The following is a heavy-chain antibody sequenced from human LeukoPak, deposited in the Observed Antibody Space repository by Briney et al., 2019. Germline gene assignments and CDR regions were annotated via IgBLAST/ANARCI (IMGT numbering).Heavy chain of an antibody. CDR3: AKELLLGYFYMDV. J-gene: IGHJ6*03. CDR1: GFSFSNYG. D-gene: IGHD1-26*01. V-gene: IGHV3-30*02. CDR2: TRYDGTIK. Sequence: AGGSLTLSCAASGFSFSNYGTHWVRQTPGKGLESVAFTRYDGTIKDYADSVKGRFTISRDNSQNVLHLQMKSLRTEDTAVYYCAKELLLGYFYMDVWGKGTTVIVSS.